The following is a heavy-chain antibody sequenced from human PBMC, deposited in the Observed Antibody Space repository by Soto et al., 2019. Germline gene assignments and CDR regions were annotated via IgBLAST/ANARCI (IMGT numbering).Heavy chain of an antibody. Sequence: ASVKVSCKASGYTFTTYYIHWVRQAPGQGLEWLGVINPNGGSTSYAQKFQGRVTMTSDTSTSTVYMEMSSLRSEDTAVYYCARVFDSVVDYWGQGTLVTVSS. V-gene: IGHV1-46*01. J-gene: IGHJ4*02. CDR1: GYTFTTYY. D-gene: IGHD3-10*02. CDR3: ARVFDSVVDY. CDR2: INPNGGST.